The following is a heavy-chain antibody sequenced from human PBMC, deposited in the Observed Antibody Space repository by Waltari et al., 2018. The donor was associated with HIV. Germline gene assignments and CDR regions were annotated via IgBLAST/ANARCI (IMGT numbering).Heavy chain of an antibody. D-gene: IGHD2-15*01. Sequence: QVHLQQSGAGLLKPSETLSLTCPLPGGSFTGYYWGWIRQPPGAGLEWIGEVNHSGNINDNPSLKSRLIISGDTAKRQFALRLKSVTAADTAGYYCSREGYGGNPANNFDFWGQGTLVSVSS. CDR1: GGSFTGYY. CDR2: VNHSGNI. V-gene: IGHV4-34*01. J-gene: IGHJ4*02. CDR3: SREGYGGNPANNFDF.